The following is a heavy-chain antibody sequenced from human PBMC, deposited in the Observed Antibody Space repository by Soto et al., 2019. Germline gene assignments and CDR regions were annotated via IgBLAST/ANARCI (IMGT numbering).Heavy chain of an antibody. CDR2: INSDGSST. D-gene: IGHD6-6*01. J-gene: IGHJ6*03. CDR3: ARGNGGSSAVYYYYYMDV. CDR1: GFTCSSYW. Sequence: EVQLVESGGGLVQPGGSLRLSCAASGFTCSSYWMHWVRQAPGKGLVWVSRINSDGSSTSYADSVKGRFTISRDNAKNTLYLQMNSLRAEDTAVYYCARGNGGSSAVYYYYYMDVWGKGTTVTVSS. V-gene: IGHV3-74*01.